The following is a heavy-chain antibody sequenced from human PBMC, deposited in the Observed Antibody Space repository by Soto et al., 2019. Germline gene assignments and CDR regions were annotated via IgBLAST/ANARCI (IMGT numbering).Heavy chain of an antibody. D-gene: IGHD3-9*01. Sequence: ASVKVSCKASGYTFTSYGISWVRQAPGQGLEWMGWISAYNGNTNYAQKLQGRVTMTTDTSTSTAYMELRSLRSDDTAVYYCARYFFNILPRQGAMDFWDKGTTLTGST. V-gene: IGHV1-18*01. J-gene: IGHJ6*04. CDR1: GYTFTSYG. CDR3: ARYFFNILPRQGAMDF. CDR2: ISAYNGNT.